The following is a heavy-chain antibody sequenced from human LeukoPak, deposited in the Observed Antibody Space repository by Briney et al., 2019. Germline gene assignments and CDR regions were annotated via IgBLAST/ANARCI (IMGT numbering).Heavy chain of an antibody. CDR2: ISSSSSHI. Sequence: NPGGSLRLSCAASGFTFSSYSMNWVRQAPGKGLEWVSSISSSSSHIYYADSVRGRFTISRDNAKNSLFLQMNSLRGEDTAVYYCARAARTLFGVFIIAAFDIWGQGTMVTVSS. J-gene: IGHJ3*02. D-gene: IGHD3-3*01. V-gene: IGHV3-21*01. CDR3: ARAARTLFGVFIIAAFDI. CDR1: GFTFSSYS.